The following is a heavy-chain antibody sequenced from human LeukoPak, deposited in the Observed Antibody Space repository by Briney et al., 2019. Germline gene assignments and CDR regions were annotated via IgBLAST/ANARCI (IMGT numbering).Heavy chain of an antibody. CDR1: GYIFDDYG. Sequence: PGGSLRLSCAGSGYIFDDYGMRWVCQAPGKGLEWVAGINWNGGSTGYAASVKGRCTISRDNAKTALYLEMNSLRVEDTAFYYCVRLGRDGYTYGAAYWGQGALVTVSS. V-gene: IGHV3-20*04. CDR2: INWNGGST. J-gene: IGHJ1*01. CDR3: VRLGRDGYTYGAAY. D-gene: IGHD5-24*01.